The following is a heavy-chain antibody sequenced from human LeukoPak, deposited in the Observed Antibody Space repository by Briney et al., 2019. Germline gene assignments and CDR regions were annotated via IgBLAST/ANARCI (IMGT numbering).Heavy chain of an antibody. CDR2: TYYSGST. CDR1: GGSVSSGSYH. D-gene: IGHD6-19*01. CDR3: ARVGGSGWFDY. V-gene: IGHV4-61*01. J-gene: IGHJ4*02. Sequence: SETLSLTCSVSGGSVSSGSYHWSWIRQPPGKGLEWIGFTYYSGSTNFNPSLKSRVTMSVDTSKNQFSLKLSSVTAADTAVYYCARVGGSGWFDYWGQGTLVTVSS.